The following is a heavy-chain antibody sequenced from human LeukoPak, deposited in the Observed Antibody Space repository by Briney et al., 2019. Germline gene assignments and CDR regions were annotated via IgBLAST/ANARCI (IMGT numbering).Heavy chain of an antibody. CDR3: ARDLYDSSGYDGNWFDP. J-gene: IGHJ5*02. CDR1: GGSISSGDNY. D-gene: IGHD3-22*01. CDR2: IHYSGST. Sequence: SETLSLTCTVSGGSISSGDNYWSWIRQPPGKGLEWIGYIHYSGSTYYNPSLKSRVTISVDTSKNQFSLKLSSVTAADTAVYYCARDLYDSSGYDGNWFDPWGQGTLVTVSS. V-gene: IGHV4-30-4*01.